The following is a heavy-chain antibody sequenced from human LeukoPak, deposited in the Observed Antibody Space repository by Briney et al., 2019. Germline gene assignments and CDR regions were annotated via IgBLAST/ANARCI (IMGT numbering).Heavy chain of an antibody. CDR1: GGSISSSNW. V-gene: IGHV4-4*02. J-gene: IGHJ5*02. D-gene: IGHD3-22*01. CDR2: IYHSGST. CDR3: ARLYYYDISGYGSFWFDP. Sequence: SETLSLTCAVSGGSISSSNWWSWVRQPPGKGLEWIGEIYHSGSTNYNPSLKSRVTISVDKSKNQFSLKLSSVTAADTAVYYCARLYYYDISGYGSFWFDPWGQGTLVTVSS.